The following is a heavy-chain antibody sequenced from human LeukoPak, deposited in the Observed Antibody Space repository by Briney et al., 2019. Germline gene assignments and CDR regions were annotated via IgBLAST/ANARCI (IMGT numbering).Heavy chain of an antibody. Sequence: ASVKVSCKASGGTFSRYAISWVRQAPGQGLEWMGGIIPIFGTGNYAQKFQGRVTITADESTSTVYMELSNLRSEDTAVYYCAREDRGYSGWFDYWGQGTLVTVSS. J-gene: IGHJ4*02. CDR2: IIPIFGTG. D-gene: IGHD5-18*01. CDR1: GGTFSRYA. CDR3: AREDRGYSGWFDY. V-gene: IGHV1-69*13.